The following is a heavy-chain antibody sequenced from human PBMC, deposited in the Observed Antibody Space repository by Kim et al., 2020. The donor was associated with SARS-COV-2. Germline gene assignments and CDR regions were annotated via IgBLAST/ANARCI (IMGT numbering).Heavy chain of an antibody. CDR2: INHSGST. Sequence: SETLSLTCAVYGGSFSGYYWSWIRQPPGKGLEWIGEINHSGSTNYNPSLKSRVTISVDTSKNQFSLKLSSVTAADTAVYYFARSGGNSGYAFDIWGQGTMVTVSS. CDR3: ARSGGNSGYAFDI. V-gene: IGHV4-34*01. D-gene: IGHD2-21*02. CDR1: GGSFSGYY. J-gene: IGHJ3*02.